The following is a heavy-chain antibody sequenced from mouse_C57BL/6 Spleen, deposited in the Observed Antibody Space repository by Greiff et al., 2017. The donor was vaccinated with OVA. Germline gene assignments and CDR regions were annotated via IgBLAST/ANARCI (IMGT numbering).Heavy chain of an antibody. Sequence: EVQLVESGPGLVKPSQSLSLTCSVTGYSITSGYYWNWIRQFPGNKLEWMGYISYDGSNNYNPSHKNRISITRDTSKNQFFLKVNSVTTEDTATYYCAREQLRLRHAMDYWGQGTSVTVSS. V-gene: IGHV3-6*01. D-gene: IGHD3-2*02. J-gene: IGHJ4*01. CDR1: GYSITSGYY. CDR3: AREQLRLRHAMDY. CDR2: ISYDGSN.